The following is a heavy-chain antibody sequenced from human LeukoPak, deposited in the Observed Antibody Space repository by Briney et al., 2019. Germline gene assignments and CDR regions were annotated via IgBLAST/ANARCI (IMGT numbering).Heavy chain of an antibody. J-gene: IGHJ6*02. CDR3: VRDQGGIVARPLYYGMDV. V-gene: IGHV4-59*01. CDR2: IYYSGSS. Sequence: SETLSLTCTVSGGSINSYYWSWIRQSPGKGLEWIGYIYYSGSSNYNPSLKSRVTISVDRSKNQFSLNLTSVTAADTAVYYCVRDQGGIVARPLYYGMDVWGQGMTVTVSS. D-gene: IGHD5-12*01. CDR1: GGSINSYY.